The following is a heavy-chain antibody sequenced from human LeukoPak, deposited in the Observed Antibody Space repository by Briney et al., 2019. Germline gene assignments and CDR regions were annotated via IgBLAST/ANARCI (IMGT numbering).Heavy chain of an antibody. Sequence: ASVKVSCKASGYTFTSYGISWVRQAPGQGLEWMGWISAYNGNTNYAQKLQGRVTMTTDTSTSTAYMELRSLRSDDTAVYYCARDESYDILTGYHYYYYGMDVWGQGTTVTASS. J-gene: IGHJ6*02. CDR3: ARDESYDILTGYHYYYYGMDV. D-gene: IGHD3-9*01. CDR1: GYTFTSYG. CDR2: ISAYNGNT. V-gene: IGHV1-18*01.